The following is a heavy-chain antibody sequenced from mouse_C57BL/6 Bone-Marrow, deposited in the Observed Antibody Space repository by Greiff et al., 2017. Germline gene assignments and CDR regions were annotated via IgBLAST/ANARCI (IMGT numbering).Heavy chain of an antibody. CDR1: GFTFSSYA. CDR3: ARIYYGNPYYYALGY. D-gene: IGHD2-1*01. CDR2: ISDGGSYT. V-gene: IGHV5-4*03. J-gene: IGHJ4*01. Sequence: EVKVVESGGGLVKPGGSLKLSCAASGFTFSSYAMSWVRQTPEKRLEWVATISDGGSYTYYPDNVKGRFTISRDNAKNNLYLRMSQLKSEDTAMFYCARIYYGNPYYYALGYWGQGTSVTVSS.